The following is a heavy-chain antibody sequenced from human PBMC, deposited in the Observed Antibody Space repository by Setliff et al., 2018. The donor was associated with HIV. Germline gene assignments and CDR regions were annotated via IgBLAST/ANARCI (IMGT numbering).Heavy chain of an antibody. CDR1: GGSINNYY. CDR2: ISSSGST. Sequence: KTSETLSLTCTVSGGSINNYYWSWIRQPPGRGLEWIGSISSSGSTTYHPSLRSRVTVSAATSKNQFSLKLTSVTAADTAVYYCARDPYCPNTCYEDFTFDSWGQGTLVTVSS. V-gene: IGHV4-59*12. CDR3: ARDPYCPNTCYEDFTFDS. D-gene: IGHD2-2*01. J-gene: IGHJ4*02.